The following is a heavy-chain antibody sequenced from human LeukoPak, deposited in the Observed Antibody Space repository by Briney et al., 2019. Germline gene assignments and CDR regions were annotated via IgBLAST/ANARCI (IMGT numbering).Heavy chain of an antibody. D-gene: IGHD3-22*01. CDR1: GFTFDDYA. J-gene: IGHJ4*02. CDR3: AKVSYDSSGSYFRLDY. V-gene: IGHV3-9*01. CDR2: ISWNSVDI. Sequence: GGSLRLSCAASGFTFDDYAMHWVRQAPGKGLEWVSGISWNSVDIGYGDSVKGRFTISRDNAKNSLFLQMNSLRADDTALYYCAKVSYDSSGSYFRLDYWGQGTLVTVSS.